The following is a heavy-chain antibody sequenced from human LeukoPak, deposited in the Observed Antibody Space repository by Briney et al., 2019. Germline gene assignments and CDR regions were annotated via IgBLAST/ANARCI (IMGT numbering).Heavy chain of an antibody. D-gene: IGHD3-22*01. V-gene: IGHV4-34*01. CDR3: ARDRPWGWLLLRDWYDP. CDR2: INHSGST. Sequence: PSETLSLTCAVYGGSFSGYYWSWIRQPPGKGLEWIGEINHSGSTNYNPSLKSRVTISVDTSKNQFSLKLSSVTAADTAVYYCARDRPWGWLLLRDWYDPWGQGTLVTVSS. J-gene: IGHJ5*02. CDR1: GGSFSGYY.